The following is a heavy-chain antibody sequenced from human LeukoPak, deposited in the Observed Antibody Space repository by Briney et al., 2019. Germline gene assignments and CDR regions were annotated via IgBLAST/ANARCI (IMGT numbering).Heavy chain of an antibody. CDR2: INTDGNTT. V-gene: IGHV3-74*01. D-gene: IGHD4-23*01. Sequence: PGGSLRLSCAASRFTFSSYWMHWVRQAPGKGLVWVSRINTDGNTTTYADSVKGRFTISRDNAKNTLYLQMNSPRAEDTAVYYCAGAASRVTSPDYWGQGTLVTVSS. CDR3: AGAASRVTSPDY. CDR1: RFTFSSYW. J-gene: IGHJ4*02.